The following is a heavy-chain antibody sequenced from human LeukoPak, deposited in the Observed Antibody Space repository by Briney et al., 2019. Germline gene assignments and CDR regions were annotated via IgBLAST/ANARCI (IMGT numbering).Heavy chain of an antibody. Sequence: AETLSLTCTVSGGAISSYYWSWIRQPAGKALEWIGRIYTSGSTNYNASLKSRVSMSVDTSKNQFSLKLSSVTAADTAAFYCARENSGSYREFDYWGQGTLVTVSS. D-gene: IGHD1-26*01. CDR2: IYTSGST. CDR1: GGAISSYY. CDR3: ARENSGSYREFDY. J-gene: IGHJ4*02. V-gene: IGHV4-4*07.